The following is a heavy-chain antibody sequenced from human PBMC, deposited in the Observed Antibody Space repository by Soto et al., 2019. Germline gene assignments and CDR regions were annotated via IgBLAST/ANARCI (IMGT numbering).Heavy chain of an antibody. V-gene: IGHV2-70*11. CDR3: ARILFGYYGMDV. CDR1: GFSLSTSGMC. J-gene: IGHJ6*02. CDR2: IDWDDDK. D-gene: IGHD3-3*01. Sequence: TGPTLENPTQTLTLTCTFSGFSLSTSGMCVGRIRQPPRKALEWLARIDWDDDKYYSTSLKTRLTISKDTSKNQVVLTMTNMDPVDTATYYCARILFGYYGMDVWGQGITVTVSS.